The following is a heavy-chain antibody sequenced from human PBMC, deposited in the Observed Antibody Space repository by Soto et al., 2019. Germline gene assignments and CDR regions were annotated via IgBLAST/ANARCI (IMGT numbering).Heavy chain of an antibody. CDR2: IHNVERT. Sequence: SETLSLTCSVSVASISSYYWSWFRQAPGKGLEYIGYIHNVERTNYNPSLESRVTISADTSKNQFSLSLSSVTVADTAMYYCSYGDSPGPIDHWGQGTLVTVSS. CDR3: SYGDSPGPIDH. J-gene: IGHJ4*02. CDR1: VASISSYY. V-gene: IGHV4-59*01. D-gene: IGHD4-17*01.